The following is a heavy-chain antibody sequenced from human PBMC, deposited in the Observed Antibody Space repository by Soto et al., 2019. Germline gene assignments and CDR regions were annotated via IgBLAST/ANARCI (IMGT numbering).Heavy chain of an antibody. CDR1: GYTFTSHG. V-gene: IGHV1-69*13. D-gene: IGHD3-3*01. Sequence: ASVKVSCKASGYTFTSHGISWVRQAPGQGLEWMGGIIPIFGTANYAQKFQGRVAITADESTSTAYMELSSLRSEDTAVYYCARGLILVRYYDFWSGYHMDVWGQGTTVTVSS. J-gene: IGHJ6*03. CDR3: ARGLILVRYYDFWSGYHMDV. CDR2: IIPIFGTA.